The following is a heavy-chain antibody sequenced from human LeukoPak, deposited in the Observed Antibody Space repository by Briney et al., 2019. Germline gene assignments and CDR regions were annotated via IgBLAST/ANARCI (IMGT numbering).Heavy chain of an antibody. CDR2: INPSGGST. Sequence: GASVKVSCKASGYTFTSYYMHWVRQAPGQGLEWMGIINPSGGSTSYAQKFQGRVTMTRDTSTSTVYMELSSLRSEDTAVYYWASTRDYVWGSYRLDYWGQGTLVTVSS. CDR1: GYTFTSYY. CDR3: ASTRDYVWGSYRLDY. J-gene: IGHJ4*01. D-gene: IGHD3-16*02. V-gene: IGHV1-46*01.